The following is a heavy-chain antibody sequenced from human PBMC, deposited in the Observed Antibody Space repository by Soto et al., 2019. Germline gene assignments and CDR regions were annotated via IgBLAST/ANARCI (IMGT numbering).Heavy chain of an antibody. CDR3: ARGGYYDSSGYPGDWFDP. D-gene: IGHD3-22*01. J-gene: IGHJ5*02. V-gene: IGHV3-30*04. Sequence: QVQLVESGGGVVQPGRSLRLSCAASGFTFSSYAMHWVRQAPGKGLEWGEVISYNGGNKYYADSVKGRFTISRDNSKNTLYLQMNSLRAEDTAVYYCARGGYYDSSGYPGDWFDPWGQGTLVTVSS. CDR2: ISYNGGNK. CDR1: GFTFSSYA.